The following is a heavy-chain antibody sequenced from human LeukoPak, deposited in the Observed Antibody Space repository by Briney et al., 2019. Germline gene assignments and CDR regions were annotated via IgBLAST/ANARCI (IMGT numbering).Heavy chain of an antibody. D-gene: IGHD2-2*02. Sequence: GGSLRLSCAASGFTFSSDGTHWVRQAPDKGLGWVAFIWYVGSNKYYADSVKDRFTISTNNPKKTLYLQMNSLRAEDTAVYYCAKGYCSSTSCSTTLSYYGMDVWGEGTTVTVSS. CDR2: IWYVGSNK. J-gene: IGHJ6*04. CDR3: AKGYCSSTSCSTTLSYYGMDV. V-gene: IGHV3-30*02. CDR1: GFTFSSDG.